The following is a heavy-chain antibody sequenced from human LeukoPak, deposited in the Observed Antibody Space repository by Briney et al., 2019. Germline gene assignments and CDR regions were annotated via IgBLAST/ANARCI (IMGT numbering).Heavy chain of an antibody. D-gene: IGHD3-10*01. CDR1: GGSISSSSYY. CDR3: AKHYYGSGSYLDYFDY. Sequence: PSETLSLTCTVSGGSISSSSYYWGWIRQPPGKGLEWIGSIYYSGSTYYNPSLKSRVTISVDTSKNQFSLKLSSVTAADTAVYYCAKHYYGSGSYLDYFDYWGQGTLVTVSS. J-gene: IGHJ4*02. CDR2: IYYSGST. V-gene: IGHV4-39*01.